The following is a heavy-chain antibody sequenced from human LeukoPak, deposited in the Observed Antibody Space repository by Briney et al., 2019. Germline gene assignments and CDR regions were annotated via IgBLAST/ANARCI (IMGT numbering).Heavy chain of an antibody. D-gene: IGHD2-15*01. CDR1: GLTFSNAW. V-gene: IGHV3-15*01. Sequence: GGSLRLSCAASGLTFSNAWMSWVRQAPGKGLEWVGRIKSKTDGGTTDCGAPVKGKFTISRDDSKNTLYLQMNSLKTEDTAVYYCTTGLVYCIGGSCYSRPGYWGQGTLVTVSS. CDR3: TTGLVYCIGGSCYSRPGY. J-gene: IGHJ4*02. CDR2: IKSKTDGGTT.